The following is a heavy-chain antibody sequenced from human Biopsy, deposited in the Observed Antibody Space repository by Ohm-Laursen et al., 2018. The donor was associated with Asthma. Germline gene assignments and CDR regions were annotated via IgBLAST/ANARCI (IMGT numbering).Heavy chain of an antibody. CDR1: GGSINIGDYY. D-gene: IGHD2-8*01. J-gene: IGHJ5*01. CDR3: ARDLSGYCTSSACYGFDS. CDR2: INYSGST. Sequence: SDTLSLTCTVSGGSINIGDYYWSWIRQHPVKGLEWIGYINYSGSTFYSPSLESRVTVSVDTSKNQFSLKLSSVAAADTAVYYCARDLSGYCTSSACYGFDSWGQGTLVTVSS. V-gene: IGHV4-31*03.